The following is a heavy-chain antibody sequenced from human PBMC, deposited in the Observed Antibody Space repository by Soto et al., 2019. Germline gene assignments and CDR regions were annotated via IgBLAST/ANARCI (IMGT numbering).Heavy chain of an antibody. CDR1: GFTFSSYA. Sequence: QVQLVESGGGVVQPGRSLRLSCAASGFTFSSYAMHWVRQAPGKGLEWVAVISYDGSNKYYADSVKDRFTISRDNSKNTLYLQMNSLRAEDTAVYYCARDRGITIFGVVESGGWFDPWGQGTLVTVSS. CDR2: ISYDGSNK. D-gene: IGHD3-3*01. CDR3: ARDRGITIFGVVESGGWFDP. J-gene: IGHJ5*02. V-gene: IGHV3-30-3*01.